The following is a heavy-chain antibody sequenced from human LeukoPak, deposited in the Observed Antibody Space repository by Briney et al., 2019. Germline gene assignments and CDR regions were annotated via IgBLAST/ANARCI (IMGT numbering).Heavy chain of an antibody. Sequence: GGSLRLSCVASGFTFSSDFMHWIRQAPGEGLMYVSQISGDETYTNYADSVKGRFTISRDNAKNTLYLQMNSLRAEDTAVYYCAKDLSPTTSNGYWGQGTLVTVSS. J-gene: IGHJ4*02. CDR3: AKDLSPTTSNGY. V-gene: IGHV3-74*01. D-gene: IGHD1-26*01. CDR2: ISGDETYT. CDR1: GFTFSSDF.